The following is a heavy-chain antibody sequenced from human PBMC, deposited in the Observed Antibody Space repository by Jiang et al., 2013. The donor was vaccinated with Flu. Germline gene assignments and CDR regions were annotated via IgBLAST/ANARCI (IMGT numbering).Heavy chain of an antibody. CDR2: INSDGSST. CDR3: ARVDDSSGYYSEFCAFDI. J-gene: IGHJ3*02. Sequence: SRINSDGSSTSYADSVKGRFTISRDNAKNTLYLQMNSLRAEDTAVYYCARVDDSSGYYSEFCAFDIWGQGTMVTVSS. V-gene: IGHV3-74*01. D-gene: IGHD3-22*01.